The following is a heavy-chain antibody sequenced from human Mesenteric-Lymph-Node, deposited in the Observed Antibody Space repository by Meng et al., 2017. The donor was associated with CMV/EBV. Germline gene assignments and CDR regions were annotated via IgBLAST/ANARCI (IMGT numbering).Heavy chain of an antibody. V-gene: IGHV1-18*04. CDR1: GYTFTSYT. J-gene: IGHJ4*02. D-gene: IGHD6-19*01. Sequence: SCQASGYTFTSYTFMWVRQAPGQRLEWMGWINTYNGITNYAQKVQGRVTMTADLSTSTAYMELTNLRSDDTAVYYCARDLSAKALDYWGQGTLVTVSS. CDR2: INTYNGIT. CDR3: ARDLSAKALDY.